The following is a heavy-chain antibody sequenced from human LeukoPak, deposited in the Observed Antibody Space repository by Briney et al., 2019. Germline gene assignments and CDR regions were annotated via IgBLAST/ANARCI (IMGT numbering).Heavy chain of an antibody. CDR1: GGSVSSGSYY. D-gene: IGHD3-22*01. J-gene: IGHJ4*02. CDR2: IYYSGST. Sequence: SETLSLTCTVSGGSVSSGSYYWSWIRQPPGKGLEWIGYIYYSGSTNYNPSLKSRVTIPVDTSKNQFSLKLSSVTAADTAVYYCARDLGYDSSGSQIGFDYWGQGTLVTVSS. V-gene: IGHV4-61*01. CDR3: ARDLGYDSSGSQIGFDY.